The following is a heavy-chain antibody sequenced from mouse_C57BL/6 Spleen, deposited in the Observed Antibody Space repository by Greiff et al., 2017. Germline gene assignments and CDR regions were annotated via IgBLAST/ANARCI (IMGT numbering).Heavy chain of an antibody. D-gene: IGHD2-4*01. CDR3: ARADYAFAY. CDR2: IDPSDSYT. V-gene: IGHV1-69*01. Sequence: QVQLQQPGAELVMPGASVKLSCKASGYTFTSYWMHWVKQRPGQGLEWIGEIDPSDSYTNYNQKFKGKSKLTVDKSSSTAYMQLSSLTSEDSAVYYCARADYAFAYWGQGTLVTVSA. J-gene: IGHJ3*01. CDR1: GYTFTSYW.